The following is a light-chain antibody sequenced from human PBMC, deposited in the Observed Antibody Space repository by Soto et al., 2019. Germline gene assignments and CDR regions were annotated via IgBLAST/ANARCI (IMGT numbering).Light chain of an antibody. V-gene: IGKV2-28*01. CDR2: SGS. Sequence: DIVMTQSPLSLPVTPGETASISCRSSQSLLHSNAYNYLDWYLQKPAQSPQLLIYSGSNLASGVPDRFSGSGSGTDFTLKISRVEAEDVGVYYCMQALQTPRTFGGGTKVEIK. J-gene: IGKJ4*01. CDR1: QSLLHSNAYNY. CDR3: MQALQTPRT.